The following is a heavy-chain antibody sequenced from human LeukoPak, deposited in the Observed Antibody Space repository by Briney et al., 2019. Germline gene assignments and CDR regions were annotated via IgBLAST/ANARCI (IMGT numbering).Heavy chain of an antibody. D-gene: IGHD6-19*01. CDR3: AKGQYSSGWYLFDY. J-gene: IGHJ4*02. CDR1: GFTFSSDA. Sequence: GGSLRLSCAAPGFTFSSDAMRWLREAPGKGLEWVSAISGSGGSTYYANSVKGWFTISKDNSKNTLYLQMNSLRAEDTAVYYCAKGQYSSGWYLFDYWGQGTLVTVSS. CDR2: ISGSGGST. V-gene: IGHV3-23*01.